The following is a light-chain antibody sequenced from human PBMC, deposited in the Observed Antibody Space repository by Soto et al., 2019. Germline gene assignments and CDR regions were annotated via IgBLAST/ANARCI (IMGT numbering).Light chain of an antibody. CDR2: DAS. J-gene: IGKJ5*01. CDR1: QSVSSN. CDR3: QQYHNWPIT. Sequence: EIVMTQSPATLSVYPGERATLSCRASQSVSSNLAWHQQKPGQAPRILMYDASTRATGIPARFSGSGSGTEFTLTISSLQSEDFAVYFRQQYHNWPITFGQGTRLEI. V-gene: IGKV3-15*01.